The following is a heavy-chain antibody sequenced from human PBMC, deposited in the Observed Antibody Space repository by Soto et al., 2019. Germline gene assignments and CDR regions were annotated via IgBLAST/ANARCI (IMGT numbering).Heavy chain of an antibody. J-gene: IGHJ4*02. CDR2: ISSSSSTI. D-gene: IGHD3-9*01. CDR1: GFTFSIYS. V-gene: IGHV3-48*01. Sequence: GSLRLSCAASGFTFSIYSMNWVRQAPGKGLEWVSYISSSSSTIYYADSVKGRFTISRDNAKNSLYLQMNSLRAEDTAVYYCAKVFLRYFDWLLWHDYWGQGTLVTVSS. CDR3: AKVFLRYFDWLLWHDY.